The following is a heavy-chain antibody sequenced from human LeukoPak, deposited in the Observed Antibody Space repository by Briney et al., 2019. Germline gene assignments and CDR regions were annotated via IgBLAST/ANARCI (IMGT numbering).Heavy chain of an antibody. J-gene: IGHJ5*02. CDR2: ISGSGSTI. D-gene: IGHD6-19*01. Sequence: PGGSLRLSCAASGFTFSDYYLSWIRRAPGKGLEWISYISGSGSTIYYADSVKGRFTISRDNAKNSLYLQMNSLRPEDTAVYSCANSGWSPKAWGQGTLVTVSS. CDR3: ANSGWSPKA. CDR1: GFTFSDYY. V-gene: IGHV3-11*04.